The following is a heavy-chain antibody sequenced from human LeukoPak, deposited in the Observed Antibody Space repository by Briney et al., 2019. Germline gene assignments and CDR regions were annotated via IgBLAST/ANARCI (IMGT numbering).Heavy chain of an antibody. V-gene: IGHV4-59*01. CDR2: ISFNGNT. CDR3: ARAYDTSGYYNAFDI. CDR1: GFTFNSYA. Sequence: GSLRLSCAASGFTFNSYAMSWVRQAPGKGLDWIGYISFNGNTNYNSSLKSRVTISVDTPKNQFSLNLNSVTAADTAVYYCARAYDTSGYYNAFDIWGQGTMVTVSS. J-gene: IGHJ3*02. D-gene: IGHD3-22*01.